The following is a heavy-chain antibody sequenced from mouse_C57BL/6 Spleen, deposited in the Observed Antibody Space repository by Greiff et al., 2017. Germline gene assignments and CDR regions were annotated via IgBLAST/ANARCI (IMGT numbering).Heavy chain of an antibody. J-gene: IGHJ2*01. Sequence: SGPELVKPGASVKIPCKASGYTFTDYNMDWVKQSHGKSLEWIGDINPNNGGTIYNQKFKGKATLTVDKSSSTAYMELRSLTSEDTAVYYCARRVYYGSSLDYWGQGTTLTVSS. CDR2: INPNNGGT. CDR3: ARRVYYGSSLDY. V-gene: IGHV1-18*01. CDR1: GYTFTDYN. D-gene: IGHD1-1*01.